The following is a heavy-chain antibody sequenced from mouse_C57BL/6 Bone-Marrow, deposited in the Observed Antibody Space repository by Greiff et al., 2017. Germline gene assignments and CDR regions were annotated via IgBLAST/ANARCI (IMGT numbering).Heavy chain of an antibody. V-gene: IGHV14-4*01. J-gene: IGHJ2*01. D-gene: IGHD2-1*01. CDR2: IDPEIGDT. CDR3: SSLDGNYFHF. Sequence: VQLQQSGAELVRPGASVKLSCTASGFNIKDDYIHWVKQRPEQGLEWIGWIDPEIGDTEYASKFQGKATITSDTSSKTAYLQLSSLTSEDTAVYYCSSLDGNYFHFSCQGTPLTVAS. CDR1: GFNIKDDY.